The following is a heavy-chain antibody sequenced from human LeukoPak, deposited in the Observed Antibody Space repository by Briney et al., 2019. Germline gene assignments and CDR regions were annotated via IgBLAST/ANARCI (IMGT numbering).Heavy chain of an antibody. Sequence: ASVRVSCKASGYTFTAYYVHWVRQAPGQGLEWMGWINPNSDGTKIPQKFQGRVTLTRDTSTNTAYMELSGRRPDDTAVYYCARPGVTNYFDYWGQGTLVTVSS. CDR3: ARPGVTNYFDY. D-gene: IGHD3-3*01. CDR1: GYTFTAYY. J-gene: IGHJ4*02. CDR2: INPNSDGT. V-gene: IGHV1-2*02.